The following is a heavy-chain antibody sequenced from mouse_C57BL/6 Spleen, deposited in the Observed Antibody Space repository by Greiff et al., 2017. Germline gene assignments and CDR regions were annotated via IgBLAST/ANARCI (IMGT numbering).Heavy chain of an antibody. J-gene: IGHJ2*01. Sequence: VKLQQPGAELVMPGASVKLSCKASGYTFTSYWMHWVKQRPGQGLEWIGEIDPSDSYTNYNQKFKGKSTLTVDKSSSTAYMQLSSLTSEDSAVYYCAREEIGGGFDYWGQGTTLTVSS. CDR3: AREEIGGGFDY. CDR1: GYTFTSYW. V-gene: IGHV1-69*01. CDR2: IDPSDSYT.